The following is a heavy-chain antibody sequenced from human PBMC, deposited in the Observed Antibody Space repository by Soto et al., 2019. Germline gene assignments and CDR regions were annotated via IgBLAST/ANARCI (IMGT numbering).Heavy chain of an antibody. CDR1: GYSFTTYW. J-gene: IGHJ3*02. V-gene: IGHV5-51*01. Sequence: PGESLKISCKGSGYSFTTYWIGWVRQMPGKGLEWMGIIYIGDSDTRYSPSFQGQVTISADKSISTAYLQWSSLKASDTAIYYCTRSPTIQLWFWGAFDIWGQGTMVTVSS. CDR3: TRSPTIQLWFWGAFDI. D-gene: IGHD3-10*01. CDR2: IYIGDSDT.